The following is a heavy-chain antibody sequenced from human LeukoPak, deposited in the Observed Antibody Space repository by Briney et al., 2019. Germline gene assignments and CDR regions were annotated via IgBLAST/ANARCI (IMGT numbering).Heavy chain of an antibody. D-gene: IGHD3-9*01. J-gene: IGHJ3*02. CDR2: IYYSGST. Sequence: SETLSLTCTVSGGSISSYYWSWIRQPPGKGLEWMGYIYYSGSTNYNPSLKSRVTISVDTSKNQFSLKLSSVTAADTAVYYCARDGDPVYYDILTGYYIGAFDIWGQGTMVTVSS. CDR1: GGSISSYY. V-gene: IGHV4-59*01. CDR3: ARDGDPVYYDILTGYYIGAFDI.